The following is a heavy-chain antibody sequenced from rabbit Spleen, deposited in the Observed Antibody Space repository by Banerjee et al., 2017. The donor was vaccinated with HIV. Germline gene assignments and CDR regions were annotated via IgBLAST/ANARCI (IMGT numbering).Heavy chain of an antibody. CDR1: GFSFSSSDY. Sequence: QEQLEESGGDLVKPGASLTLTCTASGFSFSSSDYMCWVRQAPGKGLEWISCIAGSSSDFTYSASWVNGRFTISKTSSTTVTLQMTSLTAADTATYFCARDTSSSFSSYGMDLWGPGTLVTVS. CDR3: ARDTSSSFSSYGMDL. J-gene: IGHJ6*01. V-gene: IGHV1S45*01. D-gene: IGHD1-1*01. CDR2: IAGSSSDFT.